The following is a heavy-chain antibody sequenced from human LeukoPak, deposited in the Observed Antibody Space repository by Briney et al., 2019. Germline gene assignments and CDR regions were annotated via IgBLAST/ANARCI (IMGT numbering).Heavy chain of an antibody. CDR3: ARGQKAIDY. Sequence: TGGSLRLSCTPSGFNFGDYGMTWVRQAPGKGLEWVGFIRNKAYGGTTEYAASVRGRFTISRDESKSIAYLQMNSLKTEDTAVYYCARGQKAIDYWGQGILVTVSS. V-gene: IGHV3-49*04. CDR1: GFNFGDYG. CDR2: IRNKAYGGTT. J-gene: IGHJ4*02.